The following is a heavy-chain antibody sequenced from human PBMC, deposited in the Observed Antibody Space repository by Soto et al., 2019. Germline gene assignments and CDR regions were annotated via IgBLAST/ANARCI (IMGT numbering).Heavy chain of an antibody. Sequence: QVQLVESGGGVVQPGRSLRLSCAASGFTFSSYGMHWVRQAPGKGLEWVAVISYDGSNKYYADSVKGRFTISRDNSKNTLYLQMNSLRAEDTAVYYCAIILIATTTVTTSPDWYFDLWGRGTLVTVSS. CDR2: ISYDGSNK. CDR3: AIILIATTTVTTSPDWYFDL. V-gene: IGHV3-30*03. J-gene: IGHJ2*01. CDR1: GFTFSSYG. D-gene: IGHD4-17*01.